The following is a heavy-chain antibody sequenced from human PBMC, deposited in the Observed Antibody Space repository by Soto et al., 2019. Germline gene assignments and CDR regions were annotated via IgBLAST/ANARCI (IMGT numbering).Heavy chain of an antibody. CDR2: IWYDGSNK. CDR3: ARRWGYDAFDI. Sequence: QVQLVESGGGVVQPGRSLRLSCAASGFTFSTYGMHWVRQAPGKGLEWVAVIWYDGSNKYYADSVKGRFTISRDNSKNTMYLKMNSLRVEDTAVYYCARRWGYDAFDIWGQGTMVTVSS. V-gene: IGHV3-33*01. D-gene: IGHD3-16*01. CDR1: GFTFSTYG. J-gene: IGHJ3*02.